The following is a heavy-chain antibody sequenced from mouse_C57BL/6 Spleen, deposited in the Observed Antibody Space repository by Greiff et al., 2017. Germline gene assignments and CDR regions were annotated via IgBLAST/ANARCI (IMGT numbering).Heavy chain of an antibody. CDR3: ARDPYYYGSRFDY. CDR1: GYTFTSYW. D-gene: IGHD1-1*01. CDR2: IHPNSGST. J-gene: IGHJ2*01. Sequence: QVQLQQPGAELVKPGASVKLSCKASGYTFTSYWMHWVKQRPGQGLEWIGMIHPNSGSTNYNEKFKSKATLTVDKSSSTAYMQLSSLTSEDSAVYYCARDPYYYGSRFDYWGQGTTLTVSS. V-gene: IGHV1-64*01.